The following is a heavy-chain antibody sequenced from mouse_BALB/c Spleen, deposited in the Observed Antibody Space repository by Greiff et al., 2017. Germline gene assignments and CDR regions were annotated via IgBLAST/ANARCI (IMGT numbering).Heavy chain of an antibody. CDR3: ASGQLGLLAY. CDR1: GYSITSDYA. D-gene: IGHD3-2*01. Sequence: DVKLQESGPGLVKPSQSLSLTCTVTGYSITSDYAWNWIRQFPGNKLEWMGYISYSGSTSYNPSLKSRISITRDTSKNQFFLQLNSVTTEDTATYYCASGQLGLLAYWGQGTLVTVSA. V-gene: IGHV3-2*02. J-gene: IGHJ3*01. CDR2: ISYSGST.